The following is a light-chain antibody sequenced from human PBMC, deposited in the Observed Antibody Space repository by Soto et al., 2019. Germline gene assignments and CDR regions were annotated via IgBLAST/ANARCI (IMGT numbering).Light chain of an antibody. CDR3: SSYTSSSTPFV. J-gene: IGLJ1*01. Sequence: QSVLTQPASGSGSPGQSIPIFCTGNSSDVGGYNYVSWYQQHPGKAPKLMIYDVSNRPSGVSNRFSGSKSGNTASLTISGLQAEDEADYYCSSYTSSSTPFVFGTGTKVTVL. CDR2: DVS. CDR1: SSDVGGYNY. V-gene: IGLV2-14*01.